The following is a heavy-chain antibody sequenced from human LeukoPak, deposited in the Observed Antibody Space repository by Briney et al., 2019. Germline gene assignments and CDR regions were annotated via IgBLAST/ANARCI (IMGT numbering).Heavy chain of an antibody. CDR1: GGSISSGGYY. CDR3: ARGSSSFTPPDY. V-gene: IGHV4-31*03. CDR2: IYYSGST. D-gene: IGHD6-6*01. Sequence: SQTLSLTCTVSGGSISSGGYYWSWIRQHPGKGLEWIGYIYYSGSTYYNPSLKSRVTISVDTSKYQFSLKLSSVTAADTAVYYCARGSSSFTPPDYWGQGTLVTVSS. J-gene: IGHJ4*02.